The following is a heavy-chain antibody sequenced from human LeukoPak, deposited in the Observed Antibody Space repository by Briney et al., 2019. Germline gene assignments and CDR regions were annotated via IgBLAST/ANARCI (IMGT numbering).Heavy chain of an antibody. CDR3: ARAPAGCGGTCPFDS. J-gene: IGHJ4*02. CDR2: VQTNGNT. Sequence: PSGTLSLTCIVSGGSITSHHWSWIRQPAGKGPAGKGLEWIGQVQTNGNTQYNPSIKSRVAMSVDTSKNHFSLELSSVNVADTAVYYCARAPAGCGGTCPFDSWGQGTLVTVSS. V-gene: IGHV4-4*07. CDR1: GGSITSHH. D-gene: IGHD2-15*01.